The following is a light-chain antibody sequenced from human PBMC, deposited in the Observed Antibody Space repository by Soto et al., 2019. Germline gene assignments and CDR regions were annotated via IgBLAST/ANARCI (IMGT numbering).Light chain of an antibody. CDR3: QSYDSSLSGYVV. J-gene: IGLJ2*01. V-gene: IGLV1-40*01. CDR2: GNS. Sequence: QSVLTQPPSVSGAPGQRVTISCTVSSSNIGAGYDVHWYQQLPGTAPKLLIYGNSNRPSGVPDRFSGSKSGTSASLAITGLQAEDEADYYCQSYDSSLSGYVVFDGGTKLTVL. CDR1: SSNIGAGYD.